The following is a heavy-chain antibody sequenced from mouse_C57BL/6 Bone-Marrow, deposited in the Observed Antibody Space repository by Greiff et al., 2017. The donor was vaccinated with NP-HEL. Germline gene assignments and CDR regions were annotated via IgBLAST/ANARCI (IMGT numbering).Heavy chain of an antibody. CDR3: ARGPSYYYYGSSYWYFDV. D-gene: IGHD1-1*01. V-gene: IGHV1-50*01. Sequence: QVQLQQPGAELVKPGASVKLSCKASGYTFTSYWMQWVKQRPGQGLEWIGEIDPSDSYTNYNQKFKGKATLTVDTSSSTAYMQLSSLTSEDSAVYYCARGPSYYYYGSSYWYFDVWGTGTTVTASS. CDR1: GYTFTSYW. J-gene: IGHJ1*03. CDR2: IDPSDSYT.